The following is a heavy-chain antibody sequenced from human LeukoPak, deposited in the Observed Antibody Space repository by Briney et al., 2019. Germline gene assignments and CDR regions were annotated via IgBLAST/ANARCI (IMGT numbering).Heavy chain of an antibody. Sequence: PSETLSLTCAVYGGSFSGYYWSWIRQPPGKXXXXXXXINHSGSTNYNPSLKSRVTISVDTSKNQFSLKLSSVTAADTAVYYCARESEHCSGGSCYLDYWGQGTLVTVSS. J-gene: IGHJ4*02. D-gene: IGHD2-15*01. CDR1: GGSFSGYY. CDR2: INHSGST. V-gene: IGHV4-34*01. CDR3: ARESEHCSGGSCYLDY.